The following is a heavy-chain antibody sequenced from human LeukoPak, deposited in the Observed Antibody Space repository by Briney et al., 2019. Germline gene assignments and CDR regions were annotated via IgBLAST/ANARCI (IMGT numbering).Heavy chain of an antibody. Sequence: PGGSLRLSCAASGFTFRNYALTWVRQAPGKGLEWLGYIFYSGGTHYNPSLKSRVTISVDTSKNQFSLKLSSVTAADTAVYYCARDKQPGDYWGQGTLVTVSS. CDR1: GFTFRNYA. V-gene: IGHV4-59*01. D-gene: IGHD5-18*01. CDR2: IFYSGGT. J-gene: IGHJ4*02. CDR3: ARDKQPGDY.